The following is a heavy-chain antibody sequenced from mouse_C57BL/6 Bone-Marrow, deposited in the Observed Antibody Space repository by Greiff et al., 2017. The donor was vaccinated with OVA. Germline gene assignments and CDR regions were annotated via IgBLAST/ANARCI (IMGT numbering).Heavy chain of an antibody. CDR3: ARKLRGSAMDY. J-gene: IGHJ4*01. CDR1: GYTFTDYY. CDR2: INPYNGGT. V-gene: IGHV1-19*01. Sequence: VQLQQSGPVLVKPGASVKMSCKASGYTFTDYYMNWVKQSHGKSLEWIGVINPYNGGTSYNQKFKGKATLTVDKSSSTAYMELNSLTSEDSAVYYCARKLRGSAMDYWGQGTSVTVSS.